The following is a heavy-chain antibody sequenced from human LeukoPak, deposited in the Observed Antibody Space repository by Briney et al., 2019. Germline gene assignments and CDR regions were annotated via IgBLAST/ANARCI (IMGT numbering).Heavy chain of an antibody. Sequence: GGSLRLSCAASGFTFSSYSMNWVRQAPGKGLEWVTIISYDGSNKFYADSVKGRFTISRDNSKNTLYLQMNSLRAADTAVYYCARGLAAVAATSADYWGQGSLVTVSS. CDR2: ISYDGSNK. CDR3: ARGLAAVAATSADY. D-gene: IGHD2-15*01. J-gene: IGHJ4*02. CDR1: GFTFSSYS. V-gene: IGHV3-30*03.